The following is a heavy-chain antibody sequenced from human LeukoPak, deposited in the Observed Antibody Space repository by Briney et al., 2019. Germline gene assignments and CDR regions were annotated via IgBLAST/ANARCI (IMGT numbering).Heavy chain of an antibody. CDR1: GFTFSSFW. CDR3: ARDAVTAY. CDR2: IKEDGSEK. D-gene: IGHD1-14*01. Sequence: GGSLRLSCAASGFTFSSFWMSWVRQAPGKGLEWVANIKEDGSEKYYVDSVKGRFTISRDNARNSLFLQTNSLRTEDTAVYYCARDAVTAYWGQGTLVTVSS. J-gene: IGHJ4*02. V-gene: IGHV3-7*01.